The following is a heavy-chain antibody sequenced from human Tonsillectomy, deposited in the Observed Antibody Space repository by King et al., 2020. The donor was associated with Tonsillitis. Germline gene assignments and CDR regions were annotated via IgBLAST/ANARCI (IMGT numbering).Heavy chain of an antibody. CDR3: ARDLDGREGYNIFDY. V-gene: IGHV1-46*01. CDR1: GYTFTSYY. D-gene: IGHD5-24*01. CDR2: INPSGGST. J-gene: IGHJ4*02. Sequence: VQLVESGAEVKKPGASVKVSCTASGYTFTSYYMHWVRQAPGQGLEWMGIINPSGGSTSYAQKFQGRVTMTRDTSTSTVYMELSSLRSEDTAVYYCARDLDGREGYNIFDYWGQGTLVTVSS.